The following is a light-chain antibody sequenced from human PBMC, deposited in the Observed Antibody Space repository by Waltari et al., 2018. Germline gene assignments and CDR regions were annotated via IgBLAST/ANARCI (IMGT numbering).Light chain of an antibody. Sequence: QSALTQPPSASGSPGQSVTISCTGTSNDVGAYNYVSWYQQHPDKAPKLMIYEVTKRHSGVPDRFSGSKSGNTASLTVSGLQAEDEADYYCNSYAGSNNNVFGTGTKVTVL. CDR3: NSYAGSNNNV. CDR2: EVT. V-gene: IGLV2-8*01. CDR1: SNDVGAYNY. J-gene: IGLJ1*01.